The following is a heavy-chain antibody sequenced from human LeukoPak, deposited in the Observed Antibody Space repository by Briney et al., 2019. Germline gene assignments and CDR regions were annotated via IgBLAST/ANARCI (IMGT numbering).Heavy chain of an antibody. CDR3: ARVKDYYDSSGYPTDY. CDR1: GGTFSSYA. D-gene: IGHD3-22*01. Sequence: VASVKVSCKASGGTFSSYAISWVRQAPGQGLEWMGRIIPILGIANYAQKFRGRVTITADKSTSTAYMELSSLRSEDTAVYYCARVKDYYDSSGYPTDYWGQGTLVTVSS. V-gene: IGHV1-69*04. J-gene: IGHJ4*02. CDR2: IIPILGIA.